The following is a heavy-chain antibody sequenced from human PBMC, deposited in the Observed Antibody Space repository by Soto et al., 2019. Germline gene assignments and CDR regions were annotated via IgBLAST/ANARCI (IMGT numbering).Heavy chain of an antibody. CDR3: ARGALTTYFDY. CDR2: IYNSGST. CDR1: GGSVSSYY. Sequence: PSETLSLTCTVSGGSVSSYYWSWIRQPPGKGLEWIGYIYNSGSTNYNPSLKSRVTISVDTSKNQFSLKLGSVTAADTAVYYCARGALTTYFDYWGQGTLVTVSS. V-gene: IGHV4-59*02. J-gene: IGHJ4*02.